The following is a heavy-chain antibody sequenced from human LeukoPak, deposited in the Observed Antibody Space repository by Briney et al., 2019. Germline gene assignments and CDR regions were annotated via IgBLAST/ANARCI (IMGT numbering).Heavy chain of an antibody. CDR3: ATYYYESSGYYS. D-gene: IGHD3-22*01. Sequence: GGSLRLSCAASGFTFSRYSMNWVRQAPGKGLEWVSYISSSSSTIYYADSVKGRFTISRDNAKNSLYLQMNSLGDEDTAVYYCATYYYESSGYYSWGQGTRVTVSS. CDR2: ISSSSSTI. V-gene: IGHV3-48*02. J-gene: IGHJ4*02. CDR1: GFTFSRYS.